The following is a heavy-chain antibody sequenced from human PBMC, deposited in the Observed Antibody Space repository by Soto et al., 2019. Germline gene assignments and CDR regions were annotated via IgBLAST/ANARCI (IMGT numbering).Heavy chain of an antibody. J-gene: IGHJ6*01. CDR2: IYPGDSDT. V-gene: IGHV5-51*01. Sequence: GESLKISCKGSGYNCTNYWIGWVRQMPGKGLEWMGIIYPGDSDTRYSPSFQGQVTISADKSTSTAYLQWSSLKASDNAMYYCATHSPYCSDGVCYIYDFYFGMDVWGQGTTVNVPS. D-gene: IGHD2-8*01. CDR1: GYNCTNYW. CDR3: ATHSPYCSDGVCYIYDFYFGMDV.